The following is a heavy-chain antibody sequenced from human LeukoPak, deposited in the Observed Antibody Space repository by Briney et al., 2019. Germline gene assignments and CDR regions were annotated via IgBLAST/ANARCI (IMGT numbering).Heavy chain of an antibody. D-gene: IGHD3-10*01. CDR3: AGTSGSGSYYNYYFQH. Sequence: SQTLSLTCAISGDSVSSNSAAWNWIRQSPSRGLEWLGRTYYKSKWHNDYAVSVKSRITINPDTSKNQFSLQLNSVTPEDTAVYYCAGTSGSGSYYNYYFQHWGQGTLVTVSS. CDR1: GDSVSSNSAA. J-gene: IGHJ1*01. CDR2: TYYKSKWHN. V-gene: IGHV6-1*01.